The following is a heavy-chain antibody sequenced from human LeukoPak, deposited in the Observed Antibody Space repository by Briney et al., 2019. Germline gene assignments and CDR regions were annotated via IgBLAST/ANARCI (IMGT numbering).Heavy chain of an antibody. CDR1: GFTFSSYW. Sequence: PGGSLRLSCAASGFTFSSYWMSWVRQAPGKGLEWVANIKQDGSEKYYVDSVKGRFTISRDNAKNSLYLQMNSLRAEDTAVYYCAKDACGGDCYSYFDYWGQGTLVTVSS. CDR3: AKDACGGDCYSYFDY. CDR2: IKQDGSEK. J-gene: IGHJ4*02. V-gene: IGHV3-7*03. D-gene: IGHD2-21*02.